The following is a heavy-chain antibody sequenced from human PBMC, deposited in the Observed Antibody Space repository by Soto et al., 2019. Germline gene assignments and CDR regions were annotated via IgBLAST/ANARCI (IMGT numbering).Heavy chain of an antibody. J-gene: IGHJ4*02. D-gene: IGHD5-18*01. V-gene: IGHV4-31*03. CDR2: IYYSGST. Sequence: QVQLQESGPGLVKPSQTLSLTCTVSGGSISSGGYYWSWIRQHPGKGLEWIGYIYYSGSTYYNPSPKRRVTISEDTSKNQFSLKLSSVTAADTAVYYCARSGYSYGPNPLLYWGQGTLVTVSA. CDR3: ARSGYSYGPNPLLY. CDR1: GGSISSGGYY.